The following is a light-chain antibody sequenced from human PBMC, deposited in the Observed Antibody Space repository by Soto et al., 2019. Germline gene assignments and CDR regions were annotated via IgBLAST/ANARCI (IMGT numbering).Light chain of an antibody. V-gene: IGKV3-11*01. CDR3: QQRSNWPLCT. J-gene: IGKJ1*01. CDR1: QSVSSY. Sequence: EIVLTQSPATLSLSPGERATLSCRASQSVSSYLAWYQQKPGQAPRLLIYDASNRATGIPARFSGSGSGTDFTLTISSLEPEDFAVYYCQQRSNWPLCTFDQGTKVEIK. CDR2: DAS.